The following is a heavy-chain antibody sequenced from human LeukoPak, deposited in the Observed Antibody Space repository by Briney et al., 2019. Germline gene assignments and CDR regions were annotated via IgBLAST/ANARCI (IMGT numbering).Heavy chain of an antibody. CDR3: AKAVAGAFDY. CDR1: GLTFSSYA. J-gene: IGHJ4*02. D-gene: IGHD6-19*01. Sequence: GGSLRLSCAVSGLTFSSYAMSWVRQAPGKGLEWVSGISGSGGSTYYADSVKGRLTISRDNSKNTLYLHMNSLRAEDTGVYYCAKAVAGAFDYWGQGTLVTVSS. V-gene: IGHV3-23*01. CDR2: ISGSGGST.